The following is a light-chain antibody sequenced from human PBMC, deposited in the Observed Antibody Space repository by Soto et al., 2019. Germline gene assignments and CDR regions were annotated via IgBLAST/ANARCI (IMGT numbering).Light chain of an antibody. CDR2: GNS. V-gene: IGLV1-40*01. CDR3: QSYDSSLSGSGV. Sequence: QSVLTQPPSVSGAPGQRVTISCTGSSSNIGAGYDVHWYQQLPGTAPKLLIYGNSNRPSGVPDRFSGSNSGTSASLAITGLQAEDEADYYCQSYDSSLSGSGVFGGGTKLTV. CDR1: SSNIGAGYD. J-gene: IGLJ2*01.